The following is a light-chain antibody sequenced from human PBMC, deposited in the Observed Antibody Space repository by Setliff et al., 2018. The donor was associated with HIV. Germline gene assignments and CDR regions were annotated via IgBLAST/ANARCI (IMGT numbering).Light chain of an antibody. Sequence: QSVLTQPASVSGTPGQSITISCTGSGSDIGTYDRVSWYQQRPDGGPRLIIYDVIHRPSGVPHRFSGSKSGNTASLTISGLQTEDEADYYCMSYLSTNSYVFGTGTKVTVL. CDR2: DVI. CDR1: GSDIGTYDR. V-gene: IGLV2-14*03. CDR3: MSYLSTNSYV. J-gene: IGLJ1*01.